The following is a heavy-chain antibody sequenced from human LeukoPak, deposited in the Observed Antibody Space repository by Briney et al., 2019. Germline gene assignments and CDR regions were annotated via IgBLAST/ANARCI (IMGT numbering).Heavy chain of an antibody. D-gene: IGHD2-21*02. CDR3: ARVRDNDAFDI. CDR2: INPNSGGT. Sequence: ASVKVSCKASGYTFTGYYMHWVRQAPGQGLEWMGWINPNSGGTSYAQKFQGRVTMTRDTSISTAYMELSRLRSDDTAVYYCARVRDNDAFDIWGQGTMVTVSS. CDR1: GYTFTGYY. V-gene: IGHV1-2*02. J-gene: IGHJ3*02.